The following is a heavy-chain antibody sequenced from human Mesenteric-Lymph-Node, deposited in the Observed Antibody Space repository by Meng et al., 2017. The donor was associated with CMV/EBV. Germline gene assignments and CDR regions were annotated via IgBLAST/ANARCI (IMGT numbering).Heavy chain of an antibody. CDR3: AKDTGYRPYYFDF. CDR2: IRYDGSNK. D-gene: IGHD5-18*01. Sequence: GGSLRLSCAASGFTFSSYGIHWVRQAPGKGLEWVAFIRYDGSNKYYADSVKGRFTISRDNSKNTLYLQMNSLRAEDTAVYYCAKDTGYRPYYFDFWGQGTLVTVSS. J-gene: IGHJ4*02. CDR1: GFTFSSYG. V-gene: IGHV3-30*02.